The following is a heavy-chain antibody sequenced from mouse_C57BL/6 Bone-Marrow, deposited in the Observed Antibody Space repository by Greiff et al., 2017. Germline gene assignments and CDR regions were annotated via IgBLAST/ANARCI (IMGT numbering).Heavy chain of an antibody. V-gene: IGHV1-81*01. CDR2: IYPRSGNT. D-gene: IGHD1-1*01. CDR1: GYTFTSYG. J-gene: IGHJ2*01. Sequence: VKLQQSGAELARPGASVTLSCNASGYTFTSYGLSWGKLRTGQGLEWFGEIYPRSGNTSYNEKFKGKATLTADKASSTAYMELRSLTSEDSAVYFYARWNYYGSSYGYWGQGTTLTVSS. CDR3: ARWNYYGSSYGY.